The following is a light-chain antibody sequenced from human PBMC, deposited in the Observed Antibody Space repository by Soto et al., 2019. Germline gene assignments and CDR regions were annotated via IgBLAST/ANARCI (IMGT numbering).Light chain of an antibody. CDR1: SSDVGGYNF. CDR3: SSYTSSVTLV. Sequence: QSALTQPASVSGSPGQSITISCTGTSSDVGGYNFVSWYQQHPGKAPKLMIYAVSNRPSGVSYRFSGSKSGNTASLTISGLQAEDEAHYYCSSYTSSVTLVFGGGTKLTVL. J-gene: IGLJ2*01. V-gene: IGLV2-14*01. CDR2: AVS.